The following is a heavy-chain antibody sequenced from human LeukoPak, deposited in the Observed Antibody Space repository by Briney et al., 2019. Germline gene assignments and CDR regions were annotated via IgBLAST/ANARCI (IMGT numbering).Heavy chain of an antibody. V-gene: IGHV3-21*01. CDR1: GFTFSTYS. D-gene: IGHD5-18*01. J-gene: IGHJ4*02. CDR3: ARGTAMVKNYFDY. Sequence: PGGSLRLSCAASGFTFSTYSLNWVRQAPGKGLEWLSSLSGDKKYIYYADSVKGRFTISRDNAKNSLYLQMNSLRAEDTAVYYCARGTAMVKNYFDYWGQGTLVTVSS. CDR2: LSGDKKYI.